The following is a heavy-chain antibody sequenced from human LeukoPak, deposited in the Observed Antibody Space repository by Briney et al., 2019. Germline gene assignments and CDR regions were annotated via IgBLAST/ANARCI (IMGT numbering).Heavy chain of an antibody. Sequence: SQTLSLTCTVSGGSISSTDHYWGWIRRPPGKGLEWIGSIYHTGDTYYNPSLKSRVTISVDTSKNQFSLELSSVTAADTAAYFCVRQVSGSFNIKSWGQGTLVTVSS. D-gene: IGHD1-26*01. CDR2: IYHTGDT. CDR3: VRQVSGSFNIKS. CDR1: GGSISSTDHY. V-gene: IGHV4-39*01. J-gene: IGHJ5*02.